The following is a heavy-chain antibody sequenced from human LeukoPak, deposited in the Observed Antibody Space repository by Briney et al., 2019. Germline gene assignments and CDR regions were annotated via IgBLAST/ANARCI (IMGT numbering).Heavy chain of an antibody. D-gene: IGHD3-16*01. CDR1: GYTFTSYG. V-gene: IGHV1-18*01. CDR2: ISAYNGNT. Sequence: GASVKVSCKASGYTFTSYGINWVRQAPGQGLEWMGWISAYNGNTNYAQNLQGRGTMTTDTSTSTAYMELRSLRSDDTDVYYCARDHYAYDPKGKDAFDIWGQGTMVTVSS. J-gene: IGHJ3*02. CDR3: ARDHYAYDPKGKDAFDI.